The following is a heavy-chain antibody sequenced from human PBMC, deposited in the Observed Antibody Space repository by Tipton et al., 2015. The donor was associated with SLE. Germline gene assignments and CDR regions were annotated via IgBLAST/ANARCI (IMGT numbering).Heavy chain of an antibody. CDR1: GFTFSSHG. D-gene: IGHD3-10*01. CDR2: ISPHTGDT. Sequence: QVQLVQSGPEVKKPGASVKVSCKASGFTFSSHGINWVRQAPGQGLEWMGWISPHTGDTRYAQKLQGRVTMTTDTPTSTAYMEMRRLRSDDTAVYYCARGGGILLAGFQHGGQGTLVTVSS. CDR3: ARGGGILLAGFQH. J-gene: IGHJ1*01. V-gene: IGHV1-18*01.